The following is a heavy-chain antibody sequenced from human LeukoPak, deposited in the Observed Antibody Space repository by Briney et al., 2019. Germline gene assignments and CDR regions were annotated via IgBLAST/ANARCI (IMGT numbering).Heavy chain of an antibody. Sequence: GRSLRLSCAVSGFNFDDYAMHWVRQAPGRGLERVSGINWKTGNGIYADSVKGRFTISRHNAKNSLYLQMSSLRAEDAVLYYCTRRAARWQFDLWGRGTLLTVSP. V-gene: IGHV3-9*01. J-gene: IGHJ2*01. CDR1: GFNFDDYA. D-gene: IGHD5-24*01. CDR2: INWKTGNG. CDR3: TRRAARWQFDL.